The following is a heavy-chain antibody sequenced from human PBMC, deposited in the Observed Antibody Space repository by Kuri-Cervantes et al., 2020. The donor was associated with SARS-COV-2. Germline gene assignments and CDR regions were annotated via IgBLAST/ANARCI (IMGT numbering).Heavy chain of an antibody. Sequence: ESLKISCTVSGGSISSYYWSWIRQPPGKGLEWIGYIYYSGSTNYNPSLKSRVTISVDTSKNQFSLKLSSVTVADTAVYYCARWPSWSGSIDYWGQGTLVTVSS. CDR1: GGSISSYY. CDR3: ARWPSWSGSIDY. V-gene: IGHV4-59*01. CDR2: IYYSGST. J-gene: IGHJ4*02. D-gene: IGHD3-3*01.